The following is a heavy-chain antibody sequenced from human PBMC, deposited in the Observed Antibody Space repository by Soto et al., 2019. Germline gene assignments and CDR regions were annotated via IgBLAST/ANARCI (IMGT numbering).Heavy chain of an antibody. CDR2: ISGSGGST. CDR1: GFTFSSYA. J-gene: IGHJ6*02. V-gene: IGHV3-23*01. Sequence: GGSLRLSCAASGFTFSSYAMSWVRQAPGKGLEWVSAISGSGGSTYYADSVKGRFTISRDNSKNTLYLQMNSLRAEDTAVYYCAKDSAIVVVPAAISYYYGMDVWGQGTTVTVSS. D-gene: IGHD2-2*01. CDR3: AKDSAIVVVPAAISYYYGMDV.